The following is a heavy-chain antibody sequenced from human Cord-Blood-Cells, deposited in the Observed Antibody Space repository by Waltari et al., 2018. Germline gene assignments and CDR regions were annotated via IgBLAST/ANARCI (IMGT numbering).Heavy chain of an antibody. CDR2: IIPIFGTA. CDR3: ARVGSIAATTNWFDP. CDR1: GGTFSSYA. Sequence: QVQLVQSGAEVKKPGSSVKVSCEASGGTFSSYAISWVRQAPGQGLEWRGGIIPIFGTANYAQKFQGRVTITADESTSTAYMELSSLRSEDTAVYYCARVGSIAATTNWFDPWGQGTLVTVSS. J-gene: IGHJ5*02. D-gene: IGHD6-13*01. V-gene: IGHV1-69*01.